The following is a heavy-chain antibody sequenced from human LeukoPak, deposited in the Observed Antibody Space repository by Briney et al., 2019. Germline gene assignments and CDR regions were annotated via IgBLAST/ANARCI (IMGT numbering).Heavy chain of an antibody. CDR1: GFTFSNYN. D-gene: IGHD3-10*01. CDR3: AREFAREFTIDY. Sequence: GGSLRLSCASSGFTFSNYNMNWVRPPPGKGLQWASYISSSSNIIYYADSVKGRFTISRDNAKNSLFLQMNSLRAEDTAVYYCAREFAREFTIDYWGQGTLVTVSS. V-gene: IGHV3-48*01. CDR2: ISSSSNII. J-gene: IGHJ4*02.